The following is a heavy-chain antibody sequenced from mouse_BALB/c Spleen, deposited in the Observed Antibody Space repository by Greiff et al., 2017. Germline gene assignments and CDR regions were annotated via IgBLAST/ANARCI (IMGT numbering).Heavy chain of an antibody. J-gene: IGHJ1*01. V-gene: IGHV2-6-7*01. CDR2: IWGDGST. CDR1: GFSLTGYG. D-gene: IGHD1-1*01. CDR3: ARNGGYGSSYWYFDV. Sequence: VHLVESGPGLVAPSQSLSITCTVSGFSLTGYGVNWVRQPPGKGLEWLGMIWGDGSTDYNSALKSRLSISKDNSKSQVFLKMNSLQANDTAIYYCARNGGYGSSYWYFDVWGAGTTVTVSS.